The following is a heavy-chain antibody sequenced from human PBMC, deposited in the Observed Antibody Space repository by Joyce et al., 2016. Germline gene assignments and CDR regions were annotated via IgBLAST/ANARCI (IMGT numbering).Heavy chain of an antibody. J-gene: IGHJ4*02. V-gene: IGHV3-21*01. CDR3: AKLQHVDHGPFDF. D-gene: IGHD1-1*01. CDR2: VSSSSTTV. CDR1: GFTFSNYY. Sequence: EVQLVESGGGLVKPGGSLRLSCAASGFTFSNYYMNWVRQAPGKGLEWVSFVSSSSTTVFYADSVKGRFTVSRDNARNSLFLQMNSLRAEDTAVYYCAKLQHVDHGPFDFWGQGTLVTVSS.